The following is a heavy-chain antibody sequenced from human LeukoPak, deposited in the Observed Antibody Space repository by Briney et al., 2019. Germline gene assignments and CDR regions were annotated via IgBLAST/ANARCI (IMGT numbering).Heavy chain of an antibody. D-gene: IGHD1-26*01. CDR3: AKGSIVGATVLDAFDI. Sequence: GGSLRLSCAASGSTFSSYGMHWVRQAPGKGLEWVAVISYDGSNKYYADSVKGRFTISRDNSKNTLYLQMNSLRAEDTAVYYCAKGSIVGATVLDAFDIWGQGTMVTVSS. CDR1: GSTFSSYG. CDR2: ISYDGSNK. V-gene: IGHV3-30*18. J-gene: IGHJ3*02.